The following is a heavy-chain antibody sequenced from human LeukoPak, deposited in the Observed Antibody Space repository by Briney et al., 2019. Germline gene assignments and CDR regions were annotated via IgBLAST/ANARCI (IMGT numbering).Heavy chain of an antibody. D-gene: IGHD4-17*01. V-gene: IGHV3-64D*09. Sequence: GGSLRLSCSASGFSFSICSMHWVRQPPGKGLEYFSAISSNGGNTNYADSVKGRFTISRDNSKNTLYLQMSSLRAEDTAVYYCVKATVTSSYFDYFDYWGQGTLVTVSS. CDR3: VKATVTSSYFDYFDY. CDR1: GFSFSICS. J-gene: IGHJ4*02. CDR2: ISSNGGNT.